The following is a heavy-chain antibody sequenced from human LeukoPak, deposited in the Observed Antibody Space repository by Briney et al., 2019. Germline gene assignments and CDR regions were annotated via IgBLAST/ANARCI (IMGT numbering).Heavy chain of an antibody. CDR3: ASHDYSDYGHFDY. CDR2: IRKDGSVE. CDR1: GFTLGSYW. D-gene: IGHD4-11*01. J-gene: IGHJ4*02. V-gene: IGHV3-7*03. Sequence: GDSLRLSCSASGFTLGSYWMTWFRQAPGKGLEWVANIRKDGSVENYVDSVKGRFTISRDNAKNSLYLQMHSLRAEDTAVYYCASHDYSDYGHFDYWGQGTLVTVSS.